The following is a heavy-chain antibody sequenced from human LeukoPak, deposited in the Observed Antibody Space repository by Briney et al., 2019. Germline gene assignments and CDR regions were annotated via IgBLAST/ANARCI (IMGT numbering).Heavy chain of an antibody. CDR2: IYHSGTA. Sequence: SETLSLTCTVSGGSITAYYWTWIRQPPGKGLEWIGYIYHSGTANYNPSLRSRVTISVDTSKNQFSLRLNSVTAADTAVYYCAQLAPYSPAYSQHWGQGTLVTVSS. V-gene: IGHV4-59*01. D-gene: IGHD2-21*01. CDR3: AQLAPYSPAYSQH. J-gene: IGHJ1*01. CDR1: GGSITAYY.